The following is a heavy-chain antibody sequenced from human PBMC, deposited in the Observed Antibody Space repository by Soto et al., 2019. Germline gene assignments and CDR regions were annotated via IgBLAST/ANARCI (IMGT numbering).Heavy chain of an antibody. D-gene: IGHD2-2*01. V-gene: IGHV2-26*01. CDR1: GFSLSNARMG. CDR3: ARIDFGYCSSTSCRVGGFDL. J-gene: IGHJ2*01. CDR2: IFSNDEK. Sequence: QVTLKESGPVLVKPTETLTLTCTVSGFSLSNARMGVSWIRQPPGKALEWLAHIFSNDEKSYSTSLKSRLTISKDTSKSQVVLTMTNMDPVDTATYYCARIDFGYCSSTSCRVGGFDLWGRGTLVTVSS.